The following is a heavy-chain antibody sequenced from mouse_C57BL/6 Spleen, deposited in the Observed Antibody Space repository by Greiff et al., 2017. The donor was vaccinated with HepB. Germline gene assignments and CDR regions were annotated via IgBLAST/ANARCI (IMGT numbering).Heavy chain of an antibody. CDR2: ISSGSSTI. CDR3: AKTGTEGDAMDY. J-gene: IGHJ4*01. V-gene: IGHV5-17*01. Sequence: DVKLVESGGGLVKPGGSLKLSCAASGFTFSDYGMHWVRQAPEKGLEWVAYISSGSSTIYYADTVKGRFTISRDNAKNTLFLQMTSLRSEDTAMYYCAKTGTEGDAMDYWGQGTSVTVSS. D-gene: IGHD4-1*01. CDR1: GFTFSDYG.